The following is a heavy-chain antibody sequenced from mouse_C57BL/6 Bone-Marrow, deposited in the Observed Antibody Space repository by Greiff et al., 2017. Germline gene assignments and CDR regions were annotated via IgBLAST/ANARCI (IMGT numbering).Heavy chain of an antibody. J-gene: IGHJ2*01. CDR3: ARDGKNFLSYYFDY. Sequence: QVQLKESGAELVRPGTSVKVSCKASGYAFTNYLIEWVKQRPGQGLEWIGVINPGSGGTNYNEKFKGKATLTADKSSSTAYMQLSSLTSEDSAVYFCARDGKNFLSYYFDYWGQGTTLTVSS. CDR2: INPGSGGT. V-gene: IGHV1-54*01. CDR1: GYAFTNYL.